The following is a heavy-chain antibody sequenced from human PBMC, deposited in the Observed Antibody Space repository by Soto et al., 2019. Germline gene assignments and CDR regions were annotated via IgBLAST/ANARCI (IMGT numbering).Heavy chain of an antibody. CDR1: GFTFSSYW. V-gene: IGHV3-7*01. J-gene: IGHJ6*02. CDR2: IKQDGSEK. D-gene: IGHD3-16*02. CDR3: ARDQGLYSNYYYYGMDV. Sequence: GGSPRLSCAASGFTFSSYWMSWVRQAPGKGLEWVANIKQDGSEKYYVDSVKGRFTISRDNAKNSLYLQMNSLRAEDTAVYYCARDQGLYSNYYYYGMDVWGQGTTVTVSS.